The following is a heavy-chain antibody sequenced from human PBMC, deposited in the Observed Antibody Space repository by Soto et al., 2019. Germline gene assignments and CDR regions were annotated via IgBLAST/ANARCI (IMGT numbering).Heavy chain of an antibody. J-gene: IGHJ4*02. V-gene: IGHV3-15*01. Sequence: EVQLVESGGGLVMPGGSLRLSCAASGFTFTNAWMSWVRQAPGKGLEWVARIKSKTDGGTTDYATPVKGRFTISREDSKNTLYLQMNSMTIENTAVYYFNTDGPDGRAYWGQGTQVTVYS. CDR3: NTDGPDGRAY. CDR1: GFTFTNAW. CDR2: IKSKTDGGTT.